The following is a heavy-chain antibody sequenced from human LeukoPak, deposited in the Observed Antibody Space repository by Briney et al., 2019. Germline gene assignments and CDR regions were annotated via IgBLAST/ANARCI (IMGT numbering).Heavy chain of an antibody. J-gene: IGHJ6*03. CDR1: GFTFTSYG. V-gene: IGHV3-21*04. D-gene: IGHD3-10*01. CDR3: TRSLRVRGVPDYMDV. CDR2: ISHSSSYI. Sequence: GGSLRLSCAASGFTFTSYGMTWVRQAPGKGLEWVSSISHSSSYIYYADTVKGRFTISRDNSKNTLYLQMNNLRADDTAVYYCTRSLRVRGVPDYMDVWGKGTTVTVS.